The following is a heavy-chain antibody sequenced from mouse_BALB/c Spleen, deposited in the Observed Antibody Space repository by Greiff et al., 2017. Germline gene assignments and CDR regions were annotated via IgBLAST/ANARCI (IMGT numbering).Heavy chain of an antibody. J-gene: IGHJ2*01. D-gene: IGHD1-1*01. CDR3: AREDYFDYGSSLDY. CDR2: ISSGGST. V-gene: IGHV5-6-5*01. CDR1: GFTFSSYA. Sequence: EVKLMESGGGLVKPGGSLKLSCAASGFTFSSYAMSWVRQTPEKRLEWVASISSGGSTYYPDSVKGRFTISRDNARNILYLQMSSLRSEDTAMYYCAREDYFDYGSSLDYWGQGTTLTVSS.